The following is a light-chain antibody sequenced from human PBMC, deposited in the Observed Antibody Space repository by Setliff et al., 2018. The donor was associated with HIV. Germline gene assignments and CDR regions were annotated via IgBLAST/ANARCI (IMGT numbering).Light chain of an antibody. Sequence: ALTQPASVSGSPGQSITISCTGTSSDVGSYNLVSWYQQDPGKAPKLLIYEVNKRPSGVSNRFSGSKSGNTASLTISGLQTEDEADYYCCSYGGSSTYVIFGGGTKVTVL. CDR3: CSYGGSSTYVI. J-gene: IGLJ2*01. V-gene: IGLV2-23*02. CDR1: SSDVGSYNL. CDR2: EVN.